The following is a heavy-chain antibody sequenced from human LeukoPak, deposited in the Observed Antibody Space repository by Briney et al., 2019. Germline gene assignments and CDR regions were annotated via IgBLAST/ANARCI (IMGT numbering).Heavy chain of an antibody. CDR3: AREQWLGSFYYYYYGLDV. CDR1: GYTLSQYA. Sequence: ASVKVSCKASGYTLSQYAMHWVRQAPRQRPEWMGWINSGNSNTKYDQKFQGRVTITRDTSANTAYMELSSLRSEDTAVYYCAREQWLGSFYYYYYGLDVWGQGTTVTVSS. D-gene: IGHD6-19*01. CDR2: INSGNSNT. J-gene: IGHJ6*02. V-gene: IGHV1-3*04.